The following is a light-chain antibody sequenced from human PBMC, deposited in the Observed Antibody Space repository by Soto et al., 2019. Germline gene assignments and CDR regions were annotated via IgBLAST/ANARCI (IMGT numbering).Light chain of an antibody. Sequence: DVHMTQSPPTLSASVGDRVTITCRASESIATWLAWYQQKPGQAPKLLIYDASRLESGVPSRFSGGGSGTEFTLTISGVQPEDFATYYCHQYNSYFGPGTKLEI. CDR1: ESIATW. V-gene: IGKV1-5*01. CDR3: HQYNSY. J-gene: IGKJ2*01. CDR2: DAS.